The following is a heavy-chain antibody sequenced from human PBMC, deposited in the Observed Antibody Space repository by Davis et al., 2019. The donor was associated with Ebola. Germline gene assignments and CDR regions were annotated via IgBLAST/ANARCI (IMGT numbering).Heavy chain of an antibody. Sequence: SVQVPRKASRYTLPNYGITWLRQAPGQRLEWMGWINPHKGNTNYARNVQGRVIMTSDTATTTAYMEVGSLRSDDTAVYYCARAQFPTTSDHWGQGTLVTVSS. CDR2: INPHKGNT. CDR1: RYTLPNYG. V-gene: IGHV1-18*04. D-gene: IGHD1-1*01. CDR3: ARAQFPTTSDH. J-gene: IGHJ1*01.